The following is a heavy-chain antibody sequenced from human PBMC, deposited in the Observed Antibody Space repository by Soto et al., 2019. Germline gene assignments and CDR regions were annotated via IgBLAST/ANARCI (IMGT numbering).Heavy chain of an antibody. CDR2: IYYRGST. V-gene: IGHV4-59*01. D-gene: IGHD3-10*01. CDR1: GGSISSYY. Sequence: QVQLQESGPGLVKPSETLSLTCTVSGGSISSYYWSWIRQPPGKGLEWIGHIYYRGSTNYNPSLKSRVTISVDTSKNQFSLKLSSVTAADTAVYYCARDYGSGSHYFDYWGQGTLVTVSS. CDR3: ARDYGSGSHYFDY. J-gene: IGHJ4*02.